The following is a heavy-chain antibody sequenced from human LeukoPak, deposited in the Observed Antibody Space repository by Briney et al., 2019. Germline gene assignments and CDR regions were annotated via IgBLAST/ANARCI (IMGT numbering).Heavy chain of an antibody. D-gene: IGHD1-20*01. Sequence: GGSLRLSCAASGFSFSTYWMSWVRQAPGEGLEWVANIKQDGSEKYYVDSVKGRFTISRDNAKNSLYPQMNSLRAEDTAVYYCARAGNWNDGGYLDYWGQGTLVTVSS. CDR1: GFSFSTYW. V-gene: IGHV3-7*01. CDR3: ARAGNWNDGGYLDY. CDR2: IKQDGSEK. J-gene: IGHJ4*02.